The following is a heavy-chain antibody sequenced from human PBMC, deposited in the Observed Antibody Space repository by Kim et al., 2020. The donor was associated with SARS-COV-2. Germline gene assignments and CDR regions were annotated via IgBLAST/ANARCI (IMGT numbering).Heavy chain of an antibody. V-gene: IGHV4-34*01. Sequence: SETLSLTCAVYGGSFSGYYWSWIRQPPGKGLEWIGEINHSGSTNYNPSLKSRVTISVDTSQNQFSLKLSSVTAADTAVYYCARGSEGITMIVVVKPYYYYGMDVWGQGTTVTVSS. CDR1: GGSFSGYY. J-gene: IGHJ6*02. CDR3: ARGSEGITMIVVVKPYYYYGMDV. CDR2: INHSGST. D-gene: IGHD3-22*01.